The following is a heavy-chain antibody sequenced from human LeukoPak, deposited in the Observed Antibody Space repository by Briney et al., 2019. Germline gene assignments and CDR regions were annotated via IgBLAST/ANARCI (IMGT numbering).Heavy chain of an antibody. J-gene: IGHJ4*02. CDR3: ARPDTAMVKSDY. V-gene: IGHV1-8*01. CDR2: MNPNSGNT. CDR1: GYTFTSYD. D-gene: IGHD5-18*01. Sequence: AASVTVSFKASGYTFTSYDINWVRQATGQGLEWMGWMNPNSGNTGYAQKFQGRVTMTRNTSISTAYMELSSLRSEDTAVYYCARPDTAMVKSDYWGQGTLVTVSS.